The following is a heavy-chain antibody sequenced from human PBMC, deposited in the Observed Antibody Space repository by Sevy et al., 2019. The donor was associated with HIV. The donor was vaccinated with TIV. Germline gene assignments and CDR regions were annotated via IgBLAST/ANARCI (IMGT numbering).Heavy chain of an antibody. CDR2: IKSKTDGGTT. J-gene: IGHJ3*02. V-gene: IGHV3-15*01. CDR3: TTDLSRYYDSRSRNAFDI. Sequence: GGSLRLSCAASGFTFSNAWMSWVRQAPGKGLEWVGRIKSKTDGGTTDYAAPVKGRFTISSDDSKKTLYLQMNSLKTEDTAVYYCTTDLSRYYDSRSRNAFDIWGQGTMVTVSS. D-gene: IGHD3-22*01. CDR1: GFTFSNAW.